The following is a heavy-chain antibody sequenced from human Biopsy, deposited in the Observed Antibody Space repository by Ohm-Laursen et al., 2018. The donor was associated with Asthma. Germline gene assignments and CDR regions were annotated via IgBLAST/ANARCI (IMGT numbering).Heavy chain of an antibody. CDR3: ARAQDYYDSRGYYRSFDY. Sequence: TLSLTCTVSNGSITSGGYYWTWIRQHPGKGLEWIGFIYYSGSTYYNPSLKSRVSISIDTSKNQFSLKLSSVTAADTAVYYCARAQDYYDSRGYYRSFDYWGQGTLATVSS. CDR1: NGSITSGGYY. D-gene: IGHD3-22*01. J-gene: IGHJ4*02. CDR2: IYYSGST. V-gene: IGHV4-31*03.